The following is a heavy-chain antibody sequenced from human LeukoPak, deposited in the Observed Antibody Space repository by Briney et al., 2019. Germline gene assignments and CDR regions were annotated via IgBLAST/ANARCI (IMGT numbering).Heavy chain of an antibody. Sequence: ASVKVSCKASGYTFTSYDISWVRQATGQGLEWMGWMNANSGNTGYAQNFRGRATMTRNTSISTAYMALSSLRSEDTAVYYCASTGSSRFDAVDIWCQGTMVTVSS. CDR3: ASTGSSRFDAVDI. V-gene: IGHV1-8*01. D-gene: IGHD6-13*01. CDR2: MNANSGNT. CDR1: GYTFTSYD. J-gene: IGHJ3*02.